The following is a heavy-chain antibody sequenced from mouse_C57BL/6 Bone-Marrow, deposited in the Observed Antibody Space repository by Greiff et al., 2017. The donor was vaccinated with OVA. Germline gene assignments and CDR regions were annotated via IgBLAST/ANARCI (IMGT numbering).Heavy chain of an antibody. CDR1: GYTFTSYW. CDR3: ARYYGSSFHWYFDV. J-gene: IGHJ1*03. CDR2: IDPSDSYT. Sequence: QVQLQQPGAELVRPGTSVKLSCKASGYTFTSYWMHWVKQRPGQGLEWIGVIDPSDSYTNYNQKFKGKATLTVDTSSSTAYMQLSSLTSEDSAVDYCARYYGSSFHWYFDVWGKGTTVTVAS. V-gene: IGHV1-59*01. D-gene: IGHD1-1*01.